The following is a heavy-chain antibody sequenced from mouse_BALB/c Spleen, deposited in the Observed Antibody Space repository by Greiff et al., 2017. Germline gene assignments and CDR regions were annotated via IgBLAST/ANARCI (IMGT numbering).Heavy chain of an antibody. V-gene: IGHV1-37*01. Sequence: VQLKQSGPELVKPGASVKISCKASGFSFTGYFMNWVKQSHGKSLEWIGRINPYNGDTFYNQKFKGKATLTVDKSSSTAHMELLSLTSEDSAVYYCGRHTAIVAGNAMDYWGQGTSVTVSS. J-gene: IGHJ4*01. CDR1: GFSFTGYF. D-gene: IGHD1-1*01. CDR2: INPYNGDT. CDR3: GRHTAIVAGNAMDY.